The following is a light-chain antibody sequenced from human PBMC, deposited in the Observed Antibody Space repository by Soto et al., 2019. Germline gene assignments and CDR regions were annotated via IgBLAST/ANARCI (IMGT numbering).Light chain of an antibody. CDR3: AAWDDTLNGVV. V-gene: IGLV1-44*01. J-gene: IGLJ2*01. Sequence: QSVLTQPPSASGTPGQRVTISCSGASSNIGGNSVNWYRQLPGTPPTLLIYSNDRRPSGVPDRLSASKSGTSASLAISGLQSEDEADYHCAAWDDTLNGVVFGGGTKLTVL. CDR1: SSNIGGNS. CDR2: SND.